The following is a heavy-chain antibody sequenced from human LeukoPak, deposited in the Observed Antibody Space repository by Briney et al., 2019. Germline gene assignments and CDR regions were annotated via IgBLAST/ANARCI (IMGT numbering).Heavy chain of an antibody. CDR1: GFTFSSYS. J-gene: IGHJ4*02. Sequence: PGGSLRLSCAASGFTFSSYSMNWVRQAPGKGLEWVSSISSSSSYIYYADSVKGRFPISRDNAKNSLYLQMNSLRDEDAAVYYCARVLGYCSSTSCYRHGYSYGSSDYWGQGTLVTVSS. V-gene: IGHV3-21*01. D-gene: IGHD2-2*01. CDR2: ISSSSSYI. CDR3: ARVLGYCSSTSCYRHGYSYGSSDY.